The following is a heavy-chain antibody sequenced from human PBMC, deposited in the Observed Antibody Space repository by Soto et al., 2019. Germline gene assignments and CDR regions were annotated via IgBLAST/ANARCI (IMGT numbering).Heavy chain of an antibody. CDR3: AIACVLERITMIVGNYYYYGMDV. CDR2: ISSSGSTI. Sequence: GGSLRLSCAASGFTFSSYEMNWVHQAPGKGLEWVSYISSSGSTIYYADSVKGRFTISRDNSKNTLYLQMNSLRAEDTAVYYCAIACVLERITMIVGNYYYYGMDVWGQGTTVTVSS. D-gene: IGHD3-22*01. V-gene: IGHV3-48*03. J-gene: IGHJ6*02. CDR1: GFTFSSYE.